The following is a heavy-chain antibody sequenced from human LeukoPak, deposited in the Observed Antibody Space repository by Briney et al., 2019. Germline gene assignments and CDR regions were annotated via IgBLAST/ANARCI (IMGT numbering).Heavy chain of an antibody. CDR1: GDSVSSNSAA. D-gene: IGHD5-18*01. CDR3: ARGRKYTSGCRVTELGSGYSDY. Sequence: SQTLSLTCAISGDSVSSNSAAWNWIRQSPSRGLEWLGRTYYRSKWYNDYAVSVKSRITINPDTSKNQFSLQLNSVTAADTAVYYCARGRKYTSGCRVTELGSGYSDYWGQGTLVTVSS. J-gene: IGHJ4*02. V-gene: IGHV6-1*01. CDR2: TYYRSKWYN.